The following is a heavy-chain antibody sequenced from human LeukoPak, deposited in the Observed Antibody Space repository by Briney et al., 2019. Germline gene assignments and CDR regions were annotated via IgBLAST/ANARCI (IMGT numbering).Heavy chain of an antibody. CDR3: AKDGPRYGDLIIDY. Sequence: LSGGSLRLSCAASGFTFSSYGMHWVRQAPGKGLEWVAFIRYDGSNKYYADSVKGRFTISRDNSKNTLYLQMNSLRAEDTAVYYCAKDGPRYGDLIIDYWGQGTLVTVSS. J-gene: IGHJ4*02. CDR2: IRYDGSNK. V-gene: IGHV3-30*02. D-gene: IGHD2-21*01. CDR1: GFTFSSYG.